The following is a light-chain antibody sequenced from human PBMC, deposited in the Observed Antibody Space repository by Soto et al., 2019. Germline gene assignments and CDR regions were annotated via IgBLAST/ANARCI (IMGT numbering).Light chain of an antibody. CDR2: GAS. J-gene: IGKJ5*01. CDR3: QQNDNWPIT. CDR1: QSVSTN. V-gene: IGKV3-15*01. Sequence: EIALTQSPASLSVSPGERATLSCRASQSVSTNLAWYQQKPGQAPRLLMYGASTRAIGIPVRFTGDGSGTEFTLTISSLQPEDLTFYYCQQNDNWPITFGQGTRLEIK.